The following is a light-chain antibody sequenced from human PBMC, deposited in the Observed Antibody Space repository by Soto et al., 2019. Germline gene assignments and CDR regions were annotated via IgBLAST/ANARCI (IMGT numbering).Light chain of an antibody. Sequence: QSALTQPASVSGSPGQSITISCTGTSSDVGAYNYVSWYQHHPGKVPKLLIYEVTNRPSGVSDRFSCSKCGNKASLTISGLQAEDEADYYCSSKRDSSTLFVFGTGTKVTVL. CDR2: EVT. CDR1: SSDVGAYNY. V-gene: IGLV2-14*01. CDR3: SSKRDSSTLFV. J-gene: IGLJ1*01.